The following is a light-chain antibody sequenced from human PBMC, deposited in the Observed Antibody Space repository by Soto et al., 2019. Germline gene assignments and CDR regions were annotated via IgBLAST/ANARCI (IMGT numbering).Light chain of an antibody. CDR2: AAS. J-gene: IGKJ2*01. CDR1: QGISRY. Sequence: IQLTQSPSFLSASLGDRVTITCRASQGISRYLAWYQQKPGKAPKLLIYAASTLQSGGPSRFISSRAWTEFTLTISSLQPEDFATYYCQQLNSYPPYTFGQGTKLEIK. CDR3: QQLNSYPPYT. V-gene: IGKV1-9*01.